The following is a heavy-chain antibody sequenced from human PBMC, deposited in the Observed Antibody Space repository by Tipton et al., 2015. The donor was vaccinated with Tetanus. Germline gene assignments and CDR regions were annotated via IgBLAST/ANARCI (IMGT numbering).Heavy chain of an antibody. V-gene: IGHV4-59*01. CDR1: GGSMSNNY. Sequence: TLSLTCTVSGGSMSNNYWSWIRQPPGKGLEWIAYIFHSGSTNYSPSLKSRVAISMDTSKNQISLKLSSVTAADTAVYYCARAGMVTDDRSKFDSWGQGSLVSVSS. D-gene: IGHD2-21*02. CDR2: IFHSGST. CDR3: ARAGMVTDDRSKFDS. J-gene: IGHJ4*02.